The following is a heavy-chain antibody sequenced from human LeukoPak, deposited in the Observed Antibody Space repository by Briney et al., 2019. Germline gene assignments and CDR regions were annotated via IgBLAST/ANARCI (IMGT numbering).Heavy chain of an antibody. J-gene: IGHJ5*02. CDR2: IYTSGST. D-gene: IGHD5-24*01. Sequence: SETLSLTCIVSGASISSYYWTWIRQPAGKGLEWIGRIYTSGSTYYNPSLKSRVTMSVDTSKNQFSLKLSSVTAADTAVYYCARGVEMATIGGYNWFDPWGQGTLVTVSS. CDR1: GASISSYY. V-gene: IGHV4-4*07. CDR3: ARGVEMATIGGYNWFDP.